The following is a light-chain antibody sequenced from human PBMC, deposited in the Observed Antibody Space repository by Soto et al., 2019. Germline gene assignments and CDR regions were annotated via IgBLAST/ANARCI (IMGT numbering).Light chain of an antibody. V-gene: IGKV1-5*03. J-gene: IGKJ2*02. CDR1: QSISTW. CDR3: QQYNIYSRT. Sequence: DIQMTQSPSTLSASVGDRVTITCRASQSISTWLAWYRHKPGKAPKLLIYQASSLEGAVPSRFRSSGTGTELALTISSLQPDDFATYYCQQYNIYSRTFGQGTKVETK. CDR2: QAS.